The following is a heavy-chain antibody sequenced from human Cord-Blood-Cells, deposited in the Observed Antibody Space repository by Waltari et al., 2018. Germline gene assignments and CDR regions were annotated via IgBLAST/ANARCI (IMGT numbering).Heavy chain of an antibody. CDR2: INHSGST. CDR3: ARGLRGLRYFDWLLPEYYFDY. J-gene: IGHJ4*02. CDR1: GGSFSGYY. V-gene: IGHV4-34*01. D-gene: IGHD3-9*01. Sequence: QVQLQQWGAGLLKPSETLSLTGAVYGGSFSGYYWSWIRQPPGKGLGWIGEINHSGSTNYNPSLKSRVTISVDTSKNQFSLKLSSVTAADTAVYYCARGLRGLRYFDWLLPEYYFDYWGQGTLVTVSS.